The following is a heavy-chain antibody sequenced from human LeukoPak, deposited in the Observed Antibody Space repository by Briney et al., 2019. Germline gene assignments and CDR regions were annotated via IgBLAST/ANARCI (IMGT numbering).Heavy chain of an antibody. D-gene: IGHD5-18*01. CDR1: GGSFSGYY. V-gene: IGHV4-34*01. Sequence: SETLSLTCAVYGGSFSGYYWSWIRQPPGKGLEWIGQINHSGTTNYNPSLKSRVTILVDTSKNQFSLKLSSVTAADTAVYYCTRVDTAMSAFDPWGQGTLVTVSS. J-gene: IGHJ5*02. CDR2: INHSGTT. CDR3: TRVDTAMSAFDP.